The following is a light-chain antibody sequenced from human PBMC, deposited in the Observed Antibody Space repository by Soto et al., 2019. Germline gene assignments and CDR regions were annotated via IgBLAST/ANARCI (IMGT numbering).Light chain of an antibody. CDR2: LNSDGSH. J-gene: IGLJ2*01. CDR3: QTWGTGPGVYVV. V-gene: IGLV4-69*01. CDR1: SGHSSYA. Sequence: QTVVTQSPSASASLGASVKLTCTLSSGHSSYAIAWHQQQPEKGPRYLMKLNSDGSHSKGDGIPDRFSGSSSGAERYLTISSLQSEDEADYYCQTWGTGPGVYVVFGGGTKVTVL.